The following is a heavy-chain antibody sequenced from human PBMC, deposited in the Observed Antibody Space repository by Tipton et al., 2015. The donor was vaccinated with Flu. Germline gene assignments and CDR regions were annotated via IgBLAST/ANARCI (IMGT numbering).Heavy chain of an antibody. CDR2: INQDGSQK. V-gene: IGHV3-7*01. D-gene: IGHD1-14*01. J-gene: IGHJ4*02. Sequence: SLRLSCAASGFTFSSSWMSWVRQAPGKGLEWVANINQDGSQKHYVDSVKGRFTISRDNPVNSMYLQMNSLRADDTAVYYCVRAIYNSDNYSGQGTLVTVSS. CDR3: VRAIYNSDNY. CDR1: GFTFSSSW.